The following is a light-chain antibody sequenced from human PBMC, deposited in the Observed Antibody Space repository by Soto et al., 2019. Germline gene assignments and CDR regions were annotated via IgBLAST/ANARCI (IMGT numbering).Light chain of an antibody. Sequence: DIQMTQSPSSLSASVGDRVTITCRASQGISNSLAWYQQNAGKSPKLLIYAASNLQSGVPSRFSGSGSGTAFSLTISSLQPEDFATYYCQPYNSSRFTFGGGTKVDIK. CDR3: QPYNSSRFT. J-gene: IGKJ4*01. CDR1: QGISNS. V-gene: IGKV1-27*01. CDR2: AAS.